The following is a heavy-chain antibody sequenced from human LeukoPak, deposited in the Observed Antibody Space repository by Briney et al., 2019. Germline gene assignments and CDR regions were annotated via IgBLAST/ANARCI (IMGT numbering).Heavy chain of an antibody. J-gene: IGHJ4*02. CDR2: ISSSDNTV. D-gene: IGHD5-12*01. CDR3: ARDSGYDGFDY. V-gene: IGHV3-48*03. CDR1: GFTFSSYE. Sequence: GGSLRLSCAASGFTFSSYEMNWVRQAPGKGLEWVSYISSSDNTVYYADSVKGRFTISRDNAKNSLYLQMNSLRAEDTAVYDCARDSGYDGFDYWGQGTLVTVSS.